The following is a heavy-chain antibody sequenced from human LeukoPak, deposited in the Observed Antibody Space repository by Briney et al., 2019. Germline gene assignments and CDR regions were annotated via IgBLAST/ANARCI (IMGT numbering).Heavy chain of an antibody. CDR1: GFTFSSYA. Sequence: GGSLRLSCAASGFTFSSYAMHWVRQAPGKGLEWVAVISYDGSNKYYADSVKGRFTISRDNSKNTLYLQMNSLRAEDTAVYYCARAKGIAVAGNYFDYWGQGTLVTVSS. CDR3: ARAKGIAVAGNYFDY. CDR2: ISYDGSNK. J-gene: IGHJ4*02. D-gene: IGHD6-19*01. V-gene: IGHV3-30-3*01.